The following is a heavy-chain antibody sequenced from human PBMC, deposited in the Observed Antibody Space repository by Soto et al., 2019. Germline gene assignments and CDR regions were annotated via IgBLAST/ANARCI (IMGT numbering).Heavy chain of an antibody. V-gene: IGHV3-7*03. Sequence: EVQLVESGGGLVQPGGSLRLSCAVSGFTFTSYSMSWVLQAPGEGLEWVANIQQDGSEKYYVDSVKGRFTISRDNAKNSLYLQMNSLRAEDTAVYYCARDLPGYCTTTDCYSYFDYWGQGTLVTVSS. D-gene: IGHD2-2*02. CDR1: GFTFTSYS. J-gene: IGHJ4*02. CDR2: IQQDGSEK. CDR3: ARDLPGYCTTTDCYSYFDY.